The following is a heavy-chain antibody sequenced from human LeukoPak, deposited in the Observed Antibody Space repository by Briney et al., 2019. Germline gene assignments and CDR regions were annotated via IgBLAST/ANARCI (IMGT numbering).Heavy chain of an antibody. CDR1: GYTFTMYG. Sequence: GASVKVSCKASGYTFTMYGISWVRQAPGQGLEWMGWISAYNGDTNYAQKLRGRVTMTTDTSTSTAYMELRSLRSDDTAVYYCAREGYYDILTGYYADYWGQGTLVTVSS. CDR3: AREGYYDILTGYYADY. V-gene: IGHV1-18*01. J-gene: IGHJ4*02. CDR2: ISAYNGDT. D-gene: IGHD3-9*01.